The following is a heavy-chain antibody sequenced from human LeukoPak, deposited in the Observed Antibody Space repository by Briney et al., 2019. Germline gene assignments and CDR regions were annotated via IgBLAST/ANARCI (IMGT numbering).Heavy chain of an antibody. V-gene: IGHV3-21*01. Sequence: GGSLRLSCAASGFTFSSYSMNWVRQAPGKGLEWVSSITSSSSYIYYADSVKGRFTISRDNAKNSLYLQMNSLRAEDTAVYYCARDTVRGSYVKPNAFDIWGQGTMVTVSS. CDR2: ITSSSSYI. J-gene: IGHJ3*02. CDR1: GFTFSSYS. D-gene: IGHD3-16*01. CDR3: ARDTVRGSYVKPNAFDI.